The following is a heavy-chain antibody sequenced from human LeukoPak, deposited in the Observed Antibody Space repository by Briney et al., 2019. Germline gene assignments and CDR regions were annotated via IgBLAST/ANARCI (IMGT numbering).Heavy chain of an antibody. V-gene: IGHV4-39*01. CDR2: IYYSGST. Sequence: TSETLSLTCTVSGGSISSSSYYWGWIRQPPGKGLEWIGSIYYSGSTYYNPSLKSRVTISVDTSKNQFSLRLSSVTAADTAVYYCARHVVSEWYFDYWGQGTLVTVSS. CDR3: ARHVVSEWYFDY. CDR1: GGSISSSSYY. D-gene: IGHD2-21*01. J-gene: IGHJ4*02.